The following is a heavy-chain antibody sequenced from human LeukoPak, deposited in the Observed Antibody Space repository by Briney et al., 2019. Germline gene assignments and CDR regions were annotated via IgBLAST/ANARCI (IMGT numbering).Heavy chain of an antibody. D-gene: IGHD3-10*01. Sequence: QPGGSLRLSCAASGFTFSDYWMTWVRQAPGKGLEWVANIKPDGSEKYYVDSVKGRFTISRDNAKNSLYLQMNSLRVEDTAVYYCARRFGSGSFENSEFDYWGQGTPVTVSS. V-gene: IGHV3-7*01. CDR3: ARRFGSGSFENSEFDY. CDR2: IKPDGSEK. CDR1: GFTFSDYW. J-gene: IGHJ4*02.